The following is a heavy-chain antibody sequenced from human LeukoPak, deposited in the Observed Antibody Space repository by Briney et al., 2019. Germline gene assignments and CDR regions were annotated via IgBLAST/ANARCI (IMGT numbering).Heavy chain of an antibody. Sequence: PSQTLSLTCTVSGGSISSGGYYWSWIRQPPGKGLEWIGYIYHSGSTYYNPSLKSRVTISVDRSKNQFSLKLSSVTAADTAVYYCARGTSTQSMSLLRGPLFDYWGQGTLVTVSS. CDR3: ARGTSTQSMSLLRGPLFDY. V-gene: IGHV4-30-2*01. CDR1: GGSISSGGYY. CDR2: IYHSGST. J-gene: IGHJ4*02. D-gene: IGHD3-22*01.